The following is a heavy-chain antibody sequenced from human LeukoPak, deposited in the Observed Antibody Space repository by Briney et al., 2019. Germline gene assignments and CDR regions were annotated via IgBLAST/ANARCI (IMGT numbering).Heavy chain of an antibody. V-gene: IGHV3-23*01. CDR3: ARALASGSSAFDY. D-gene: IGHD1-26*01. Sequence: PGGSLRLSCAASGFAFSSFAMSWVRQAPGKGLEWVSSISESGSGAYYADSVKGRFTISRDNAKSSVYLQMNSLRAEDTAVYYCARALASGSSAFDYWGQGTLVTVSS. CDR1: GFAFSSFA. CDR2: ISESGSGA. J-gene: IGHJ4*02.